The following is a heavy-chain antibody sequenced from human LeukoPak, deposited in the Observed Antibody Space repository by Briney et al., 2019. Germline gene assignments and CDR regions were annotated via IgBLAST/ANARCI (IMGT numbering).Heavy chain of an antibody. V-gene: IGHV4-38-2*02. CDR2: IHHSGST. D-gene: IGHD2-8*02. CDR3: ATSTGSY. Sequence: SETLSLTCTVSGYSISTGYYWDWIRQPPGKGLEWIGGIHHSGSTYYNPSLKNRVAISIDTSKNQFSLKLSSVTAADTAVYYCATSTGSYWGQGTLVTVSS. CDR1: GYSISTGYY. J-gene: IGHJ4*02.